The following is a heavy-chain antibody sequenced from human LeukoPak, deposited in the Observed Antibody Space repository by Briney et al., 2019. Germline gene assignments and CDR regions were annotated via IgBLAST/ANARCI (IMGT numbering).Heavy chain of an antibody. V-gene: IGHV1-69*06. J-gene: IGHJ5*02. Sequence: SVKVSCKASGYTFTSYGISWVRQAPGQGLEWMGGIIPIFGTANYAQKFQGRVTITADKSTSTAYMELSSLRSEDTAVYYRASSSVATSPTFWFDPWGQGTLVTVSS. CDR1: GYTFTSYG. CDR2: IIPIFGTA. D-gene: IGHD5-12*01. CDR3: ASSSVATSPTFWFDP.